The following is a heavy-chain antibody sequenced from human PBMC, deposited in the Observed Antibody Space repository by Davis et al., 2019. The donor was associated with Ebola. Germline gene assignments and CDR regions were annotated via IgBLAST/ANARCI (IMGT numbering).Heavy chain of an antibody. Sequence: GESLKISCAASGFSFSSYWMHWVRHAPGKGLVWVSRIKSDGSTKSYADSVKGRFTISRDNAKNTLYLQMNSLRAEDTAVYYCARDGENYSDLDYWGQGTLVTVSS. CDR2: IKSDGSTK. J-gene: IGHJ4*02. CDR3: ARDGENYSDLDY. V-gene: IGHV3-74*01. CDR1: GFSFSSYW. D-gene: IGHD3-10*01.